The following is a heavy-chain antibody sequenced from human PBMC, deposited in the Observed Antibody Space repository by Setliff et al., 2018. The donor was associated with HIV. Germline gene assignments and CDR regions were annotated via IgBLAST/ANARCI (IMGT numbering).Heavy chain of an antibody. V-gene: IGHV3-48*01. Sequence: LRLSCAASGFTFSSYNMNWVRQAPGKGLEWVSYISSSSSTIYYADSVKGRFTISRDNAKNSLYLQMNSLRAEDTAVYYCARGIRSYSTSPRGFDIWGQGTLVTVSS. CDR2: ISSSSSTI. CDR3: ARGIRSYSTSPRGFDI. J-gene: IGHJ3*02. CDR1: GFTFSSYN. D-gene: IGHD1-26*01.